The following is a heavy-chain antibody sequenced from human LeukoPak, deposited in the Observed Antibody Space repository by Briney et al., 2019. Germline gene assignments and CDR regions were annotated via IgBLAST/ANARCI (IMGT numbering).Heavy chain of an antibody. CDR1: GGSFSGHY. V-gene: IGHV4-34*01. Sequence: SETLSLTCAVYGGSFSGHYWSWIRQPPGKGLEWIGEVSHGGSTNYNSSLKSRVTISVDTSKNHFSLKLSSLTAADTAVYYCARGGAAAGSDYYYYYYMDVWATGTTVTVSS. D-gene: IGHD6-13*01. CDR2: VSHGGST. CDR3: ARGGAAAGSDYYYYYYMDV. J-gene: IGHJ6*03.